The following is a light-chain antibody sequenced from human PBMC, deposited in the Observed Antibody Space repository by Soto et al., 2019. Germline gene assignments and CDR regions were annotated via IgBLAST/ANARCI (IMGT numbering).Light chain of an antibody. J-gene: IGKJ1*01. V-gene: IGKV3-15*01. CDR1: QSVCTY. Sequence: EIVVTVSPAALSLSRGERATRSCRASQSVCTYLAWYQQRPGQAPRLIISGAYTRATGIPARFSGSGSGTEFTLTISSLQSEDFAIYYCQQFNKWPRTFGQGTKVDIK. CDR3: QQFNKWPRT. CDR2: GAY.